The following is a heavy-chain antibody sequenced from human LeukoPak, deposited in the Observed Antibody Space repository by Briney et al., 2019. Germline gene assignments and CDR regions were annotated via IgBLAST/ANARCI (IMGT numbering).Heavy chain of an antibody. J-gene: IGHJ4*02. CDR1: GFTFSSYE. V-gene: IGHV3-48*03. D-gene: IGHD1-26*01. CDR2: ISSSGSTI. CDR3: ASALGSVGATKDY. Sequence: GGSLRLSCAASGFTFSSYEMNWVRQAPGKGLEWVSYISSSGSTIYYADSVKGRFTISRDNAKNSLYLQMNSLRAEDTAVYYSASALGSVGATKDYWGQGTLVTVSS.